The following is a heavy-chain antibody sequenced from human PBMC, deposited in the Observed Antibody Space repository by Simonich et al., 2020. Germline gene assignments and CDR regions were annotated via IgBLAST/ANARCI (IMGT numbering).Heavy chain of an antibody. V-gene: IGHV1-2*06. CDR2: MNPSSGGT. D-gene: IGHD3-22*01. CDR3: ARDWYYYDSSGYYSDAFDI. J-gene: IGHJ3*02. CDR1: GYTFTGYY. Sequence: QVQLVQSGAEVKKPGASVKVSCKASGYTFTGYYMHWVRQAPGQGLEWMGRMNPSSGGTNYAQKFQGRVTRTRDTSISTAYMELSRLRSDDTAVYYCARDWYYYDSSGYYSDAFDIWGQGTMVTVSS.